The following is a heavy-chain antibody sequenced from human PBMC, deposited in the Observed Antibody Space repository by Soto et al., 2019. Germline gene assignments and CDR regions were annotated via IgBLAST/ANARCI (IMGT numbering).Heavy chain of an antibody. CDR3: ARGFGRFNY. V-gene: IGHV3-48*03. Sequence: EVQLLESGGGLVQPGGSLRLSCGVSGFTFSDFEMNWVRQAPGKGPEWLAYIDGSGATKKYADSVRGRFTISRDNPNNSLFLQMSRLSAANTANYYCARGFGRFNYWGQGTLVSVSS. J-gene: IGHJ4*02. CDR1: GFTFSDFE. CDR2: IDGSGATK. D-gene: IGHD3-10*01.